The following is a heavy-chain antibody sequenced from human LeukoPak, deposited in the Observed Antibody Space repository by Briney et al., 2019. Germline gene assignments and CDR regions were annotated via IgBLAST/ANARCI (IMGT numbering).Heavy chain of an antibody. CDR3: TWSGSHFDY. D-gene: IGHD1-26*01. CDR1: GFTFSNAW. CDR2: IKSKTDGGTT. V-gene: IGHV3-15*01. Sequence: GGSLRLSCAASGFTFSNAWMRWVRQAPGKGLEWVGLIKSKTDGGTTDYAAPVKGGFTISRDDSKNTLYLQMNSLKTEDTAVYYCTWSGSHFDYWGQGTLVTVSS. J-gene: IGHJ4*02.